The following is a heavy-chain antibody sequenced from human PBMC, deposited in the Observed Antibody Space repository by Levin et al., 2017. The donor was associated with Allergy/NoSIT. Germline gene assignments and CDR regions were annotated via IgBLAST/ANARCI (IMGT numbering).Heavy chain of an antibody. CDR2: IYYSGNA. CDR3: TRLRDGYNYSPFDV. Sequence: PSETLSLTCTVSGGSISGFYWSWVRQSPGEGLEWIAYIYYSGNANYNPSLRSRVTILVDTSKNQVSLSLTSVTAADTGIYYCTRLRDGYNYSPFDVWGQGTMVSVSS. CDR1: GGSISGFY. J-gene: IGHJ3*01. V-gene: IGHV4-59*08. D-gene: IGHD5-24*01.